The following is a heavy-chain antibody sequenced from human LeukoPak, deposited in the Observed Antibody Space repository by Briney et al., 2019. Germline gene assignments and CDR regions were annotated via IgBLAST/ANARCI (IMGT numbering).Heavy chain of an antibody. CDR1: GGSINSGNYY. D-gene: IGHD3-3*01. J-gene: IGHJ3*02. Sequence: SETLSLTCTVSGGSINSGNYYWSWIRQPAGKGLGWIGRIYTSGSINSHPSLRTRVTISVDTSRNQFSLKLSSVTAADTAVYYCARGASYDSDDAFDIWGQGTMVTVSS. CDR3: ARGASYDSDDAFDI. CDR2: IYTSGSI. V-gene: IGHV4-61*02.